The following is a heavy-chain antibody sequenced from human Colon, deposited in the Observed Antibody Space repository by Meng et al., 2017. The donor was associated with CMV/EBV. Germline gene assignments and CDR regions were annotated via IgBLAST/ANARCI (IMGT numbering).Heavy chain of an antibody. V-gene: IGHV3-23*01. CDR2: ITASGAST. J-gene: IGHJ4*02. CDR1: GFTFSSYG. D-gene: IGHD3-16*01. CDR3: AKNWGNDF. Sequence: VQVLCAGGGLVQPGGSLRLSCAASGFTFSSYGMNWVRHAPGKGLEWVSGITASGASTYYADSVKGRFTISRDNSKNTLYLQMNSLRADDTAVYYCAKNWGNDFWGQGTLVTVSS.